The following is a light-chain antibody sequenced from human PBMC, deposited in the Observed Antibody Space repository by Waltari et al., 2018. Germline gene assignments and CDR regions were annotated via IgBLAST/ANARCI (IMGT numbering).Light chain of an antibody. CDR3: LQHNRYPRT. J-gene: IGKJ4*01. V-gene: IGKV1-17*01. CDR2: AVS. CDR1: QGIGID. Sequence: DIQVSQSPSSLSASVGDRVPFTCRTSQGIGIDLGWYQQKPGKAPKRLIYAVSSLQSGVPSRFSGSGSGTEFTLTISSLQPEDFSTEYCLQHNRYPRTFGGGTKVEIK.